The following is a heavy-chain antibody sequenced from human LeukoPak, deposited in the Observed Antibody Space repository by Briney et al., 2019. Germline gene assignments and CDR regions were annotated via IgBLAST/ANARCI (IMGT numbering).Heavy chain of an antibody. CDR1: GFTFSSYG. CDR3: AREHYYYDSSDIMAVFDY. V-gene: IGHV3-33*01. Sequence: PGRSLRLSCAASGFTFSSYGMHWVRQAPGKGLEWVAVIWYDGSNKYYADSVKGRFTISRDNSKNTLYLQMNSLRAEDTAVYYCAREHYYYDSSDIMAVFDYWGQGTLVTVSS. D-gene: IGHD3-22*01. J-gene: IGHJ4*02. CDR2: IWYDGSNK.